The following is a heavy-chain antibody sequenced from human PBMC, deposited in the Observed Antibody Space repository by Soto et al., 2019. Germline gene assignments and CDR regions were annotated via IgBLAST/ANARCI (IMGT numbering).Heavy chain of an antibody. J-gene: IGHJ6*02. CDR1: GGSVSSGSYY. CDR3: ASAPVHKDMERWGYYYGMDV. V-gene: IGHV4-61*01. Sequence: PSETLSLTCTVSGGSVSSGSYYWSWIRQPPGKGLEWIGYIYYSGSTNYNPSLKSRVTISVDTSKNQFSLKLSSVTAADTAVYYCASAPVHKDMERWGYYYGMDVWGQGTTVTVSS. CDR2: IYYSGST. D-gene: IGHD5-18*01.